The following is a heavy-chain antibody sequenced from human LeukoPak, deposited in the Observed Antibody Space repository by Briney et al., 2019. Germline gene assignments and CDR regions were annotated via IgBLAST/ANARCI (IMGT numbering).Heavy chain of an antibody. CDR1: GDSVSSNSAA. Sequence: SQTLSLTCAISGDSVSSNSAAWNWLRQSPSRGLEWLGRTYYRSKWYNDYGTSVKGRITINPDTSKNQFSLQLNSVTPEDTAVYYCARDGPGELLLDYWGQGTLVTVSS. J-gene: IGHJ4*02. V-gene: IGHV6-1*01. CDR3: ARDGPGELLLDY. CDR2: TYYRSKWYN. D-gene: IGHD1-7*01.